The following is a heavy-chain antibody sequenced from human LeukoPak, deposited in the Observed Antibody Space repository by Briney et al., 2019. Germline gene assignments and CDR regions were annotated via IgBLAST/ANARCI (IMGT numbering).Heavy chain of an antibody. Sequence: GGSLDLSCAASGFTFSSYAMSWVRRAPGKGLEWVSAISGSGGSTYYADSVKVRFTISRDNSKNTLYLQMNSLRAEDTAVYYCARDQGNHPNNWLDPWGQGTLVTVSS. J-gene: IGHJ5*02. CDR2: ISGSGGST. V-gene: IGHV3-23*01. CDR1: GFTFSSYA. CDR3: ARDQGNHPNNWLDP. D-gene: IGHD1-14*01.